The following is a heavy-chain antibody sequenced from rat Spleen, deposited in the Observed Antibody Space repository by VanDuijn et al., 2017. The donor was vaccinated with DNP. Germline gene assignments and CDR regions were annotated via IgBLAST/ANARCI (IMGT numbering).Heavy chain of an antibody. CDR1: GFTFSDYN. Sequence: EVQLVESGGGLVQPGRSLKLSCAASGFTFSDYNMAWVRQASKKGLEWVAYIGSPAYAPYYADSVKGRFTISRDNAKSTLHLQMNSLRSEDMATYYCVRWNSGHFDYWGQGVMVTVSS. V-gene: IGHV5-22*01. CDR2: IGSPAYAP. CDR3: VRWNSGHFDY. J-gene: IGHJ2*01. D-gene: IGHD4-3*01.